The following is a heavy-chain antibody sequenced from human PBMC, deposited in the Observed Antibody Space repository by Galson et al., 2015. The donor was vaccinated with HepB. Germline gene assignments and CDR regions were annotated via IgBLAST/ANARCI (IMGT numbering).Heavy chain of an antibody. CDR3: ARMPIVGSVWFGELLASGMDV. CDR2: IIPIFGTT. Sequence: SVKVSCKASGGTFTSYTFGWVRQAPGQGLEWMGGIIPIFGTTNYAQKFQGRVTITVDESTSTVYMELKSLRSEDTAVYYCARMPIVGSVWFGELLASGMDVWGQGTTVTVSS. CDR1: GGTFTSYT. D-gene: IGHD3-10*01. J-gene: IGHJ6*02. V-gene: IGHV1-69*13.